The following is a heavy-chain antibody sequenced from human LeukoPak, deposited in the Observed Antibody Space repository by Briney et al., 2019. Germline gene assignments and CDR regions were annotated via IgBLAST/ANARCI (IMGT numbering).Heavy chain of an antibody. CDR3: ARLVRFNYFDY. J-gene: IGHJ4*02. Sequence: GGSLRLSCAASGFTVSSNYMSWVRQAPGKGLEWVSVIYSGGSTYYADSVKGRFTISRDNSKNTLYLQMNSLRAEDTAVYYCARLVRFNYFDYWGQGTLVTVSS. D-gene: IGHD6-13*01. V-gene: IGHV3-53*01. CDR2: IYSGGST. CDR1: GFTVSSNY.